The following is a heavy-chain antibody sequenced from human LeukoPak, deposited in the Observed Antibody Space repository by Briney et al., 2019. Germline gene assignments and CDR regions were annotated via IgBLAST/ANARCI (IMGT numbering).Heavy chain of an antibody. D-gene: IGHD6-19*01. Sequence: PGGSLRLSCAASGFTFSDYWVHWVRQAPGKGLVWVSRIKTDGRSTNYADSVKGRFTISRDNAKNTLYLQMNSLRAEDTAVYYCARGRIGGWTDYWGQGTLLTVSS. CDR3: ARGRIGGWTDY. J-gene: IGHJ4*02. CDR1: GFTFSDYW. CDR2: IKTDGRST. V-gene: IGHV3-74*01.